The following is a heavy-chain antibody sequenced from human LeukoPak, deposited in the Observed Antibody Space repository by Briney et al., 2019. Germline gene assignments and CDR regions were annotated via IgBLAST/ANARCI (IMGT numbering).Heavy chain of an antibody. CDR2: VNPNRGGT. Sequence: GASEKVSCKGSVYSFTSNCMYWVWHAPAQGHGRMGIVNPNRGGTTNYQKFQGRGTMTRYTSTSTVYMELSRLRSEDPAVYYCARGPKATPIGRCSGGSCYFSNWFDPWGQGTLVTVSS. J-gene: IGHJ5*02. V-gene: IGHV1-46*01. D-gene: IGHD2-15*01. CDR1: VYSFTSNC. CDR3: ARGPKATPIGRCSGGSCYFSNWFDP.